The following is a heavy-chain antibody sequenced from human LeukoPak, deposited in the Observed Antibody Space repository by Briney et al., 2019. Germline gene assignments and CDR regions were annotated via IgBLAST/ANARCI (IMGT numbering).Heavy chain of an antibody. Sequence: PSETLSLTCTVSGGSITSDSYYWSWIRQHPGKGLEWIVYIYYSGSNYYNPSLKNRVTISVDTSKNQFSLKLSSVTAADTAVYFCARGKDSSDYFDYWGQGTLVTVSS. D-gene: IGHD3-22*01. CDR3: ARGKDSSDYFDY. CDR1: GGSITSDSYY. CDR2: IYYSGSN. V-gene: IGHV4-31*03. J-gene: IGHJ4*02.